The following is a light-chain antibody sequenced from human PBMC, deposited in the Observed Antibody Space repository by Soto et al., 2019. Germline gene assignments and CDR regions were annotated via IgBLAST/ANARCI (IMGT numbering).Light chain of an antibody. J-gene: IGKJ1*01. Sequence: TVLTQSPALLFLSSGGKRSLSCRASESINSNLAWYQQKPGQPPRLLIYAASTRATDIPARFSGSGSETEFTLTINSLQSEDFAVYYCQQYNFWPRTFGQGTKVDIK. CDR1: ESINSN. CDR3: QQYNFWPRT. V-gene: IGKV3D-15*01. CDR2: AAS.